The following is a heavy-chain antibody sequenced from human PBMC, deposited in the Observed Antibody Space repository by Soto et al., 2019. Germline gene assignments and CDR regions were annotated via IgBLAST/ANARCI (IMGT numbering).Heavy chain of an antibody. D-gene: IGHD3-22*01. CDR2: ISYDGSNK. V-gene: IGHV3-30-3*01. CDR1: GFTFSSYA. J-gene: IGHJ6*02. Sequence: GGSLRLSCAASGFTFSSYAMHWVRQAPGKGLEWVAVISYDGSNKYYADSGKGRFTISRDNSKNTLYLQMNSLGAEDTAVYYCAMPYYYDSSGSGLDVWGQGTTVTVSS. CDR3: AMPYYYDSSGSGLDV.